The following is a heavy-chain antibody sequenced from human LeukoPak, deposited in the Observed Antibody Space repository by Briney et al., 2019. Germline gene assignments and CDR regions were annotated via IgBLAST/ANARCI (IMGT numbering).Heavy chain of an antibody. V-gene: IGHV1-69*04. CDR2: IIPILAIT. Sequence: ASVTVSCKASGDTFSNYAISWVRQAPGHGLEWVGRIIPILAITNYAQRFQGRVIITADRSTTTAYMELSSLRSEDTAVYYCARGVDEYGMDVWGQGTTVTVSS. D-gene: IGHD5-12*01. CDR1: GDTFSNYA. J-gene: IGHJ6*02. CDR3: ARGVDEYGMDV.